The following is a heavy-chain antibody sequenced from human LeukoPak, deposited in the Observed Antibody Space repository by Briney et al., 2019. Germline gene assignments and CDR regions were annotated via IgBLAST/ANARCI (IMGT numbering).Heavy chain of an antibody. J-gene: IGHJ6*02. V-gene: IGHV7-4-1*02. CDR1: GYTFTSYA. CDR3: ARDFWYHYYYYCYGMDV. CDR2: INTNTGNP. D-gene: IGHD3-3*01. Sequence: GASVKVSCKASGYTFTSYAMNWVRQAPGQGLEWMGWINTNTGNPTYAQGFTGRFVFSLDTSVSTAYLQISSLKAEDTAVYYCARDFWYHYYYYCYGMDVWGQGTTVTVSS.